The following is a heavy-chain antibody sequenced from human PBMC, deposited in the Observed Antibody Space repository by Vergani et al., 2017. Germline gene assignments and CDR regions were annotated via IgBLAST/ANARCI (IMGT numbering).Heavy chain of an antibody. CDR2: IYYSGST. V-gene: IGHV4-30-4*08. CDR3: ARVGGYYDSSGFPSAYFDY. CDR1: GGSISSGDYY. Sequence: QVQLQESGPGRVKPSQTLSLTCTVSGGSISSGDYYWSWIRQPPGKGLEWIGYIYYSGSTYYNPSLKSRVTISVDTSKNQFSLKLSSVTAADTAVYYCARVGGYYDSSGFPSAYFDYWGQGTLVTVSS. J-gene: IGHJ4*02. D-gene: IGHD3-22*01.